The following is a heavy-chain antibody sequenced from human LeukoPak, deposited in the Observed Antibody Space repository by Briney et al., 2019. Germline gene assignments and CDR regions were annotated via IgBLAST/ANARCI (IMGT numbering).Heavy chain of an antibody. CDR3: ARDSEEYSSSFDP. CDR2: IWYDGSNK. D-gene: IGHD6-6*01. J-gene: IGHJ5*02. V-gene: IGHV3-33*08. Sequence: GGSLRLSCAASGFTFSSYAMSWVRQAPGKGLEWVAVIWYDGSNKYYADSVKGRFTISRDNSKNTLYLQMNSLRAEDTAVYYCARDSEEYSSSFDPWGQGTLVTVSS. CDR1: GFTFSSYA.